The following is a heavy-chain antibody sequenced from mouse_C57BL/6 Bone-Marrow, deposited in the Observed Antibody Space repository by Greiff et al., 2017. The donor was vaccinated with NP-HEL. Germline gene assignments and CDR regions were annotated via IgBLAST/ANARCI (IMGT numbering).Heavy chain of an antibody. CDR1: GFTFSSYG. CDR2: ISSGGSYT. Sequence: EVKLVESGGDLVKPGGSLKLSCAASGFTFSSYGMSWVRQTPDKRLEWVATISSGGSYTYYLDSVKGRFTISRDNAKNTLYLQMSSLKSEDTAMYYCARRGMVTSFAYWGQGTLVTVSA. D-gene: IGHD2-2*01. J-gene: IGHJ3*01. V-gene: IGHV5-6*02. CDR3: ARRGMVTSFAY.